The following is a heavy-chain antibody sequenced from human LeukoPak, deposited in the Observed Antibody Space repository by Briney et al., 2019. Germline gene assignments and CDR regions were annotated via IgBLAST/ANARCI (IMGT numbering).Heavy chain of an antibody. Sequence: ASVTVSCKASGYTFTGYYMHWVRQAPGQGREWMGWINPNSGGTNYAQKFQGRVTMTRDTSISTAYMELSRLRSDDTAVYYCARQQQLVRYYFQHWGQGTLVTVSS. D-gene: IGHD6-13*01. V-gene: IGHV1-2*02. CDR1: GYTFTGYY. J-gene: IGHJ1*01. CDR3: ARQQQLVRYYFQH. CDR2: INPNSGGT.